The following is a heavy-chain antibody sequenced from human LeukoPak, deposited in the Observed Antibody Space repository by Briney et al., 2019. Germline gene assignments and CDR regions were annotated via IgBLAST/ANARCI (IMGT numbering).Heavy chain of an antibody. CDR2: ISSSGNTI. D-gene: IGHD4-17*01. V-gene: IGHV3-48*03. CDR1: GFTFSSYE. CDR3: AKDVPGARAFDI. J-gene: IGHJ3*02. Sequence: PGGSLRLSCAASGFTFSSYEMNWVRQAPGKGLEWVSNISSSGNTIYYADSVRGRFTISRDNAKNSLYLQMNGLRAEDTAVYYCAKDVPGARAFDIWGQGTVVTVSS.